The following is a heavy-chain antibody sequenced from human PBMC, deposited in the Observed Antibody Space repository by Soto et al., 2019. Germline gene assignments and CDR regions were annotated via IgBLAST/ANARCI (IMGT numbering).Heavy chain of an antibody. CDR2: IKSKTDGGTT. Sequence: GGSLRLSCAASAFTFTDAWMNWVRQAPGKGLEWVGRIKSKTDGGTTAYAAPVKGRFTISRDDSKNTLYLQMNSLKTEDTGVYYCVAAVGLLLGSWGQGTLVTVSS. CDR1: AFTFTDAW. V-gene: IGHV3-15*07. D-gene: IGHD2-21*01. J-gene: IGHJ5*02. CDR3: VAAVGLLLGS.